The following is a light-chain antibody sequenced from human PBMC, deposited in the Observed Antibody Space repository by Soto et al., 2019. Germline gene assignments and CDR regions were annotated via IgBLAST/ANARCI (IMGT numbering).Light chain of an antibody. CDR2: ATS. Sequence: DIQLPPLPPSPPPFLEGKEPPPSRASQSISSYLNWYQQKPGRAPKLLIHATSSLQSGVPSRLSGSGSGTDFTLTISSLQPEDFATYYCQQSYSTRTFGQGTKVDIK. CDR1: QSISSY. J-gene: IGKJ1*01. V-gene: IGKV1-39*01. CDR3: QQSYSTRT.